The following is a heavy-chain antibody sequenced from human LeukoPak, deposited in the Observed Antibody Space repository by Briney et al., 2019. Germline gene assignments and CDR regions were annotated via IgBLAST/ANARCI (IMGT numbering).Heavy chain of an antibody. CDR3: ARDTQSRSLDY. Sequence: GRSLRLSCAASGFIFSTYGIHWVRQAPGKGLEWVAVIWYDGSNKYHTDSVKGRFTISRDNSKNTLYLQMNSLRAEDTAVYYCARDTQSRSLDYWGQGTLVTVSS. J-gene: IGHJ4*02. CDR1: GFIFSTYG. V-gene: IGHV3-33*01. D-gene: IGHD6-13*01. CDR2: IWYDGSNK.